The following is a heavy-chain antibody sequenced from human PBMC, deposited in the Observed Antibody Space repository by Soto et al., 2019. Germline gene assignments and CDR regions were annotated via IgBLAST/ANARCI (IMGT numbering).Heavy chain of an antibody. J-gene: IGHJ4*02. CDR1: GFTFSTYG. D-gene: IGHD3-3*01. CDR2: IWYDGTNK. V-gene: IGHV3-33*01. CDR3: ARDPKNDFWSGYPYMGHFDY. Sequence: GGSLRLSCAASGFTFSTYGMHWVRQAPGKGLEWVALIWYDGTNKYYADSVKGRFTISRDDSKNTLYLQMNSLRAEDTAVYYCARDPKNDFWSGYPYMGHFDYWGQGTLVTVSS.